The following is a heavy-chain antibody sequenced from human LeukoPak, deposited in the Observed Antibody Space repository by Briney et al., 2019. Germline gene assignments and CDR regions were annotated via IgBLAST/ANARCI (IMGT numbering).Heavy chain of an antibody. CDR1: GFTFSTFA. CDR2: ISASGGST. D-gene: IGHD3-9*01. V-gene: IGHV3-23*01. Sequence: GGSLILSCAASGFTFSTFAMSWVRQAPGKGLEWASIISASGGSTYYADSVKGRFTISRDNSKNTLYLQMNSLRAEDTAVYYCASRQYDILTGYGGALDIWGQGTMVTVSS. CDR3: ASRQYDILTGYGGALDI. J-gene: IGHJ3*02.